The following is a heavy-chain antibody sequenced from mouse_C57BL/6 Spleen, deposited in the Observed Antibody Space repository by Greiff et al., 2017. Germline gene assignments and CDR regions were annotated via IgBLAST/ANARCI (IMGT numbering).Heavy chain of an antibody. CDR3: AREGYYSNSFAY. CDR1: GYTFTNYW. CDR2: IYPGGGYT. D-gene: IGHD2-5*01. J-gene: IGHJ3*01. Sequence: QVQLQQSGAELVRPGTSVKMSCKASGYTFTNYWIGWAKQRPGHGLEWIGDIYPGGGYTNYNEKFKGKATLTADKSSSTAYMQFSSLTSEDSAVYFCAREGYYSNSFAYWGQGTLVTVSA. V-gene: IGHV1-63*01.